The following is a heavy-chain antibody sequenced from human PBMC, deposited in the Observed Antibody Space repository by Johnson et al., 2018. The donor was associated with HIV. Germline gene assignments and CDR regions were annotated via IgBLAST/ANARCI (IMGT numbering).Heavy chain of an antibody. CDR2: ISEGGNSA. D-gene: IGHD5-18*01. V-gene: IGHV3-23*04. J-gene: IGHJ3*02. CDR1: GFTFSSYA. Sequence: VQLVESGGGVVQPGRSLRLSCVASGFTFSSYAMSWVRQAPGKGLEWVSVISEGGNSAYYTDSVEGRFTISRDNSKNTLYLQMNSLRAEDTAVYYCARGRRIQLWLLADAFDIWGQGTMVTVSS. CDR3: ARGRRIQLWLLADAFDI.